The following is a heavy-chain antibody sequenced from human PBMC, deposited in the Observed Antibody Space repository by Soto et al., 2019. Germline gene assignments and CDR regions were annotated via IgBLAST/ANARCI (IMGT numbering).Heavy chain of an antibody. V-gene: IGHV4-39*01. CDR1: GGSISSSSYY. D-gene: IGHD5-18*01. CDR3: ARLDTAMVTFDY. J-gene: IGHJ4*02. Sequence: SETLSLTCTVSGGSISSSSYYWGWIRQPPGKGLEWIGSIYYSGSTYYNPSLKSRVTISVDTPKNQFSRKLSSVTAADTAVYYCARLDTAMVTFDYWGQGTLVTVSS. CDR2: IYYSGST.